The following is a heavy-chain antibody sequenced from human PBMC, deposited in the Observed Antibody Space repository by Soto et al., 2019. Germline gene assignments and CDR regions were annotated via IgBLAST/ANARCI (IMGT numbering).Heavy chain of an antibody. D-gene: IGHD2-15*01. Sequence: GGSLRLSCAASGFTFSSYAMSWVRQAPGKGLEWVSAISGSGGSTYYADSVKGRFTISRDNSKNTLYLQMNSLRAEDTAVYYCAKDLSDCSGGSYLDSSRICAEYFQHWGQGTLVTVSS. J-gene: IGHJ1*01. V-gene: IGHV3-23*01. CDR3: AKDLSDCSGGSYLDSSRICAEYFQH. CDR1: GFTFSSYA. CDR2: ISGSGGST.